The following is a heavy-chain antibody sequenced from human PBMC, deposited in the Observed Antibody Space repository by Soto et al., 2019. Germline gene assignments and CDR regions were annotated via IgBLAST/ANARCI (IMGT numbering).Heavy chain of an antibody. D-gene: IGHD2-2*03. CDR2: IIPIFGTA. CDR3: ARDGYCSSTSCYTYYYYYGMDV. CDR1: GGTFSSYA. Sequence: SVKVSCKASGGTFSSYAISWVRQAPGQGLEWMGGIIPIFGTANYAQKFQGRVTITADESTSTAYMELSSLRSEDTAVYYCARDGYCSSTSCYTYYYYYGMDVWGQGTTVTVSS. V-gene: IGHV1-69*13. J-gene: IGHJ6*02.